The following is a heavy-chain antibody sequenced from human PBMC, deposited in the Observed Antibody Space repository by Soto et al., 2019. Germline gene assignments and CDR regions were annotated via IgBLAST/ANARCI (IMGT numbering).Heavy chain of an antibody. CDR3: AKNRQFKSYYESAGHYDN. D-gene: IGHD3-10*01. V-gene: IGHV3-23*01. J-gene: IGHJ4*02. CDR1: GFTFKNYD. Sequence: EVELLESGGGLVQPGGSLRLSCVASGFTFKNYDMRWIRQAPGKGLEWVSGISGSGGVTYYADSVKGRFTISRDNSKKTISLKMNSLRAEDTAIYYCAKNRQFKSYYESAGHYDNWGQGTLVTVSS. CDR2: ISGSGGVT.